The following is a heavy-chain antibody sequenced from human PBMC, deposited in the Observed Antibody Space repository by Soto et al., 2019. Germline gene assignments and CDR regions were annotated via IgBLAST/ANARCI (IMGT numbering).Heavy chain of an antibody. Sequence: EVQLVESGGGLVKPGGSLRLSCAASGFTFSSYSMNWVRQAPGKGLEWVSSISSSSSYIYYADSVKGRFTISRDNAKNSLYLQMNSLRAEDTAVYYCARDQTRYSYGYGLGYWGQGTLVTVSS. CDR1: GFTFSSYS. J-gene: IGHJ4*02. CDR2: ISSSSSYI. V-gene: IGHV3-21*01. D-gene: IGHD5-18*01. CDR3: ARDQTRYSYGYGLGY.